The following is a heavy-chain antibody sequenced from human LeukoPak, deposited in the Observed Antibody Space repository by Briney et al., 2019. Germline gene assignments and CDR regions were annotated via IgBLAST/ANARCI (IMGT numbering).Heavy chain of an antibody. J-gene: IGHJ4*02. CDR2: INPNSGGT. Sequence: ASVKVSCKASGYTFTGYYMHWVRQAPGQGLEWMGWINPNSGGTNYAQKFQGRVTMTRDTSISTAYLELSRLRSDDTAVYYCAASVLLWFGELSWGQGTLVTVSS. D-gene: IGHD3-10*01. V-gene: IGHV1-2*02. CDR1: GYTFTGYY. CDR3: AASVLLWFGELS.